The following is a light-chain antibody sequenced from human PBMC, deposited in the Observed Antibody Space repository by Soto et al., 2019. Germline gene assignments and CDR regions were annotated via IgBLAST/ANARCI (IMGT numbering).Light chain of an antibody. CDR3: SLYTSSSTWV. CDR1: SSDVGDYEH. CDR2: DVT. V-gene: IGLV2-18*01. J-gene: IGLJ3*02. Sequence: QSALTQPPSVSGSPGQSVTISCTVTSSDVGDYEHVSWYQQAPGTAPKLIIFDVTNRPSGVPDRFSGYKSGNTPSLTIFGLQAEDEADYYCSLYTSSSTWVFGGGPKLTVL.